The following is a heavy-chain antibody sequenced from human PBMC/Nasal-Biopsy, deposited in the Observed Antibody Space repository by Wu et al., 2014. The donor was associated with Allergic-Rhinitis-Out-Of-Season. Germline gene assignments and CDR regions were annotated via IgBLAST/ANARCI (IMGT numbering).Heavy chain of an antibody. D-gene: IGHD1-7*01. CDR3: VRDSRNYCFDY. CDR2: ARNRVSGYTT. Sequence: RLSCAASGFTLSDHYMDWVRQAPGKGLEWIGRARNRVSGYTTEYAASVKGRFTVSRDDSKNSLYLEMNSLKTEDTAVYYCVRDSRNYCFDYWGQGTLVTVSS. CDR1: GFTLSDHY. V-gene: IGHV3-72*01. J-gene: IGHJ4*02.